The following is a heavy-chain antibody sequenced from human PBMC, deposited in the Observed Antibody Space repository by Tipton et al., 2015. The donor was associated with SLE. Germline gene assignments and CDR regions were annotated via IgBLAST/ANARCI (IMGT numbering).Heavy chain of an antibody. CDR2: IYPDNSVT. V-gene: IGHV5-51*03. CDR1: GYDFFGYW. Sequence: VQLVQSGAELKKSGESLKISCKGSGYDFFGYWIGWVRQMPGKGLEWMGIIYPDNSVTRYSPSFQGQVTISADKSINTAYLQWSSLKASDTAIYYCARFNGPDLIYNWFDPWGQGTLVTVSS. J-gene: IGHJ5*02. CDR3: ARFNGPDLIYNWFDP. D-gene: IGHD2-8*01.